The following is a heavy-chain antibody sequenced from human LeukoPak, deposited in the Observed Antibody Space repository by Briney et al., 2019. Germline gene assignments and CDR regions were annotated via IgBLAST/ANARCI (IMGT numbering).Heavy chain of an antibody. J-gene: IGHJ4*02. Sequence: PSETLSLTCAVYGGSFSGYYWSWIRQPPGKGLEWIGEINHSGSTNYNPSLKSRVTISVDTSKNQFSLKLSSVTAADTAVYYCARVSYSYPTDWGQGTLVTVSS. V-gene: IGHV4-34*01. CDR3: ARVSYSYPTD. CDR2: INHSGST. D-gene: IGHD5-18*01. CDR1: GGSFSGYY.